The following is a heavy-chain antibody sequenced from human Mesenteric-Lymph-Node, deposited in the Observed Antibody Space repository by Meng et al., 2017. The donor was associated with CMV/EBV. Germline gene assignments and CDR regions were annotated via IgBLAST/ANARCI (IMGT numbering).Heavy chain of an antibody. J-gene: IGHJ4*02. CDR1: GGTFSSYA. D-gene: IGHD1-26*01. V-gene: IGHV1-69*05. Sequence: SVKVSCKASGGTFSSYAISWVRQAPGQGLEWMGGIIPIFGTANYAQKFQGRVTITTDESTSTAYMELSSLRSEDTAVYYCARGDVGATSLPDYWGQGTLVTVSS. CDR3: ARGDVGATSLPDY. CDR2: IIPIFGTA.